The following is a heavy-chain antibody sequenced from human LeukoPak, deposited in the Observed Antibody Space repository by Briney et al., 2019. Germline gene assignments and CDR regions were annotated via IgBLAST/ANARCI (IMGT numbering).Heavy chain of an antibody. D-gene: IGHD3-3*01. J-gene: IGHJ4*02. CDR2: ISYDGSNK. CDR1: GFTFSSYG. Sequence: GGSLRLSCAASGFTFSSYGMHWVRQAPGKGLEWVAVISYDGSNKYYADSVKGRFTISRDNSKNTLYLQMNSLRAEDTAAYYCAKTLFLVSWYFDYWGQGTLVTVSS. V-gene: IGHV3-30*18. CDR3: AKTLFLVSWYFDY.